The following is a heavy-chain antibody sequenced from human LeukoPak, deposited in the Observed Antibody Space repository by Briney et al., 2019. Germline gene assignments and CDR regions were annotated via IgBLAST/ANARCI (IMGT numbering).Heavy chain of an antibody. CDR1: GFTFSSYS. D-gene: IGHD5-18*01. V-gene: IGHV3-48*01. J-gene: IGHJ6*02. CDR3: ARKVQLWLDYYGMDV. Sequence: GGSLRLSCAASGFTFSSYSMNSVRQAPGGGLLWVSYISSSSSTIYYADSVKGRFTISRDNAKNSLYLQMNSLRAEDTAVYYCARKVQLWLDYYGMDVWGQGTTVTVSS. CDR2: ISSSSSTI.